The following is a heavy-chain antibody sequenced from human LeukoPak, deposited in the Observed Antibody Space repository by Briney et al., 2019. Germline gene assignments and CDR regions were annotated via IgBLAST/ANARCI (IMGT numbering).Heavy chain of an antibody. V-gene: IGHV3-64D*06. CDR2: IYSDGSRT. Sequence: GGSLRLSCAASGFTFSSFAMHWVRPAPGKGLEYLSAIYSDGSRTYYADSVKGRFTISRDNSKNTLYFEMSSLRVEDTAVYYCVKSPGSGWPVWGQGTLLTVSS. CDR1: GFTFSSFA. CDR3: VKSPGSGWPV. D-gene: IGHD6-19*01. J-gene: IGHJ4*02.